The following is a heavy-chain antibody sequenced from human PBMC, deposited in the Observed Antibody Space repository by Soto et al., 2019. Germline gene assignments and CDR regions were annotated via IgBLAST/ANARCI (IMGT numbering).Heavy chain of an antibody. CDR2: IIPIFGTA. CDR3: ARSDYYGSGSYYNVLFDY. D-gene: IGHD3-10*01. J-gene: IGHJ4*02. V-gene: IGHV1-69*01. CDR1: GGTFSSYA. Sequence: QVQLVQSGAEVKKPGSSVKVSCKASGGTFSSYAISWVRQAPGQGVEWMGGIIPIFGTANYAQKFQGRVTITADESTSTAYMELSSLRSEDTAVYYCARSDYYGSGSYYNVLFDYWGQGTLVTVSS.